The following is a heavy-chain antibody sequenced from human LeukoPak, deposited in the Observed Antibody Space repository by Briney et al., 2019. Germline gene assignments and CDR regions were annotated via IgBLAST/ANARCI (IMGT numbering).Heavy chain of an antibody. D-gene: IGHD2-2*01. CDR2: IYTSGST. CDR1: GGSISSGSYY. CDR3: AANIVVVPAAHVYYYYMDV. Sequence: SETLSLTCTVSGGSISSGSYYWSWIRQPAGKGLEWIGRIYTSGSTNYNPSLKSRVTISVDTSKNQFSLKLSSVTAADTAVYYCAANIVVVPAAHVYYYYMDVWGKGTTVTISS. J-gene: IGHJ6*03. V-gene: IGHV4-61*02.